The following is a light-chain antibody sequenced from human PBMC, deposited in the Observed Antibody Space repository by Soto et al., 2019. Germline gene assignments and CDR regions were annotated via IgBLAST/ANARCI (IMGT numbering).Light chain of an antibody. CDR2: EVS. CDR3: RSFTTSNTWV. Sequence: QSALTQPPSVSGSPGQSVTISCTGTSSGVGSYNRVSWYQQPPGTAPKLIIYEVSNRPSGVPDRFFGSKSGNTASLTISWLQAEDEADYYCRSFTTSNTWVFGGGTQVTVL. CDR1: SSGVGSYNR. J-gene: IGLJ3*02. V-gene: IGLV2-18*02.